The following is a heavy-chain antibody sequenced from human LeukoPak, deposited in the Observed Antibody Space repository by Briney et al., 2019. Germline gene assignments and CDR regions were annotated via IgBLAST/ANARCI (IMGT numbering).Heavy chain of an antibody. CDR1: EVTFSDHY. D-gene: IGHD6-19*01. V-gene: IGHV3-11*04. J-gene: IGHJ6*03. CDR2: ISSSGSTI. CDR3: ARGSEQWLPTGYMDV. Sequence: PGGSLRLSCAASEVTFSDHYMTWIRQAPGKGLEWVSYISSSGSTIYYADSVKGRFTISRDNVKKSLYLQMNGLRAEDTAVYYCARGSEQWLPTGYMDVWGKGTTVTVSS.